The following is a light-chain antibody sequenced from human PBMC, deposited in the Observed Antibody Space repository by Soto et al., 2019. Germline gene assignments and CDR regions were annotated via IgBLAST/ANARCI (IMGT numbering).Light chain of an antibody. J-gene: IGLJ3*02. Sequence: QSALTQPASVSGSPGQSTTISCTGTTSDVGGYNYVSWYQQHPGKAPKLMIYDVSHRPSGVSNRFSGSKSGHTASLTISGLQAEDEAHYYCSSYTTSTTRVFGGGTKLTVL. CDR3: SSYTTSTTRV. CDR2: DVS. CDR1: TSDVGGYNY. V-gene: IGLV2-14*01.